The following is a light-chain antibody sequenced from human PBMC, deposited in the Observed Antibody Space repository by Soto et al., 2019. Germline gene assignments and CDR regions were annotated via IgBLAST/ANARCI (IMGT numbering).Light chain of an antibody. CDR3: QQYGTSLLT. V-gene: IGKV3-20*01. J-gene: IGKJ4*01. CDR1: QSVKNWN. Sequence: EIVLTQSPDILSLSPGESATLSCRASQSVKNWNIGWFQQTPGQAPRLLIHAAFNRATGIPDRFSGSASGTDFTLTISGLEPEDFAVYFCQQYGTSLLTFGGGTKVEMK. CDR2: AAF.